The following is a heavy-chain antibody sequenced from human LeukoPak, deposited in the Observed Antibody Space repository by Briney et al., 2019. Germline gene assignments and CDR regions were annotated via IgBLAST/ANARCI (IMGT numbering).Heavy chain of an antibody. D-gene: IGHD3-3*01. CDR1: GGSFSGYY. J-gene: IGHJ4*02. V-gene: IGHV4-59*01. CDR2: IYYSGST. Sequence: SETLSLTCAVYGGSFSGYYWSWIRQPPGKGLEWIGYIYYSGSTNYNPSLKSRVTISVDTSKNQFSLKLSSVTAADTAVYYCAREVPPHYDLDYWGQGTLVTVSS. CDR3: AREVPPHYDLDY.